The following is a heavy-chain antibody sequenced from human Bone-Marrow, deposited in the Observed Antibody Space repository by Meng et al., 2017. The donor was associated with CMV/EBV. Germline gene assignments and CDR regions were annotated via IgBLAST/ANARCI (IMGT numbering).Heavy chain of an antibody. CDR2: INHRGST. CDR1: GTSFGDYS. V-gene: IGHV4-34*01. J-gene: IGHJ4*02. D-gene: IGHD2-21*01. Sequence: SETLSLTCAVYGTSFGDYSWTWIRHSPRKGLEWIGQINHRGSTNFNPSLMGRVTMSVDSSKEQFSLRLTSVTAADTAVYYCAGEIDIWGQGTAVTVSS. CDR3: AGEIDI.